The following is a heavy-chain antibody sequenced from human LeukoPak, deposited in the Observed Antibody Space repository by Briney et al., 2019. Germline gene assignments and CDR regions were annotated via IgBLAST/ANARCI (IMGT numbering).Heavy chain of an antibody. V-gene: IGHV3-7*01. CDR1: RFIYSNYG. CDR2: INQDGSEK. D-gene: IGHD6-13*01. Sequence: GGSLRLSCAASRFIYSNYGMTWVRQAPGKGLEWVANINQDGSEKYYVNSVKGRFTISRDNAKNSLYLQMNSLRAEATALYYCVKVSVAAPGSDYWGQGTLVTVSS. J-gene: IGHJ4*02. CDR3: VKVSVAAPGSDY.